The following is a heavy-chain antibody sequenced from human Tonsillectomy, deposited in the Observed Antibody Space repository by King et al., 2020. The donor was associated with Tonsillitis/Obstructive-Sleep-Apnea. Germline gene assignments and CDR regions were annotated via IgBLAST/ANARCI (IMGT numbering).Heavy chain of an antibody. V-gene: IGHV1-2*02. CDR1: GYTFTGHY. J-gene: IGHJ4*02. CDR3: AREEYFDY. Sequence: VQLVESGAEVKKPGASMKVSCKASGYTFTGHYMHWVRQAPGQGLEWMGWIDPNSGGTDYAQKFQGRVTMTRDTSISTAYMELSRLRSDDTAVYYCAREEYFDYWGQGTLVTVSS. CDR2: IDPNSGGT.